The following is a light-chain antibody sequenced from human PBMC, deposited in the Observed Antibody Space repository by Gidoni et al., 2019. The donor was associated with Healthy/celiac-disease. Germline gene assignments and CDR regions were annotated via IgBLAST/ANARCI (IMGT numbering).Light chain of an antibody. CDR1: QSISSY. Sequence: IPMTQSPSSLASSIGDRVTITCPASQSISSYLTWYQQKPGKAPKLLIYAASRFQSGVPSRCSGSGSGKDFTLTISRLQPEDFATYYGQQSYSTPRTFGQGTKVEIK. CDR2: AAS. V-gene: IGKV1-39*01. J-gene: IGKJ1*01. CDR3: QQSYSTPRT.